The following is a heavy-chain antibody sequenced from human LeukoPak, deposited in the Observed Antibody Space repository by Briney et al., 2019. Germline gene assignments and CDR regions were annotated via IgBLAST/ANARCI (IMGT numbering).Heavy chain of an antibody. CDR1: GFTFSDYY. Sequence: PGGSLRLSCAASGFTFSDYYMSWIRQAPGKGLEWVSYISSSGSTIYYADSVKGRFTISRDNAKNSLYLQMNSLRAEDTAVYYCARRESSGWYTRLNAFDIWGQGTMVTVS. D-gene: IGHD6-19*01. CDR2: ISSSGSTI. J-gene: IGHJ3*02. CDR3: ARRESSGWYTRLNAFDI. V-gene: IGHV3-11*01.